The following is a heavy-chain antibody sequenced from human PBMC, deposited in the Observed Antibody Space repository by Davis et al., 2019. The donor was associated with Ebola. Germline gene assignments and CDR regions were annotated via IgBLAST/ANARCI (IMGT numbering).Heavy chain of an antibody. CDR1: GDSVSSNSAA. V-gene: IGHV6-1*01. D-gene: IGHD1-26*01. J-gene: IGHJ6*02. Sequence: HSQTLSLTCAISGDSVSSNSAAWNWIRQSPSRGLEWLGRTYYRSKWYNDYAVSVKSRITINPDTSKNQFSLQLNSVTPEDTAVYYCARDNLVGASYYYYGMDVWGQGTTVTASS. CDR2: TYYRSKWYN. CDR3: ARDNLVGASYYYYGMDV.